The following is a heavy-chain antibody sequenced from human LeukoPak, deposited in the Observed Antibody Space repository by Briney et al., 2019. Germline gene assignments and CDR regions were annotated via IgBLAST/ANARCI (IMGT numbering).Heavy chain of an antibody. Sequence: SETLSLTCTVSGGSISSYYWSWIRQPPGKGLEWIGYIYYSGSTNYNPSLKSRVTISVDTSENQFSLKLSSVTAADTAVYYCARGLFLADYYFDYWGQGTLVTVSS. CDR1: GGSISSYY. J-gene: IGHJ4*02. V-gene: IGHV4-59*13. CDR2: IYYSGST. D-gene: IGHD6-19*01. CDR3: ARGLFLADYYFDY.